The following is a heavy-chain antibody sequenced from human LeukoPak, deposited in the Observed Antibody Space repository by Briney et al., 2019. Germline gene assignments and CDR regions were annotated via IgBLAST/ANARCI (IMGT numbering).Heavy chain of an antibody. V-gene: IGHV3-21*01. J-gene: IGHJ6*03. CDR1: GFTCSSLS. CDR3: ARDRSIAAAGLYYYYYYVDV. CDR2: ISSSSSYI. Sequence: GGSLRLSCAASGFTCSSLSINWVRQAPGKGLEWVSSISSSSSYIYYADSVKGRFTISRDNAKNSLYLQMNSLRAEDTAVYYCARDRSIAAAGLYYYYYYVDVWGKGTSVTISS. D-gene: IGHD6-13*01.